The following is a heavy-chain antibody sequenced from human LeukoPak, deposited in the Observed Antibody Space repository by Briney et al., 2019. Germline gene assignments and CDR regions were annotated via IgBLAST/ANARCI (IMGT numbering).Heavy chain of an antibody. Sequence: GGSLRLSCAASGFTFSSYSMNWVRQAPGKGLEWVSSISSSSSYIYYADSVKGRFTISRDNAKNSLYLLMNSLRAEDTAVYYCARDVWPVDTAMVSIYWGQGTLVTVSS. J-gene: IGHJ4*02. CDR3: ARDVWPVDTAMVSIY. CDR1: GFTFSSYS. D-gene: IGHD5-18*01. CDR2: ISSSSSYI. V-gene: IGHV3-21*01.